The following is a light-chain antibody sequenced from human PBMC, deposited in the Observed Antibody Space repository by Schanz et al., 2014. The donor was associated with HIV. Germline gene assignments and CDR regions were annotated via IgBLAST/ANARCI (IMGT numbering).Light chain of an antibody. V-gene: IGLV2-8*01. CDR1: STDVGGYNH. CDR2: EVS. J-gene: IGLJ3*02. CDR3: CSFAGTIWV. Sequence: QSALTQPPSASGSPGQSVTISCTGSSTDVGGYNHVSWYQQHPGKAPKLLIYEVSKRPSGVPDRFSGSKSGNTASLTVSGLHAEDEADYYCCSFAGTIWVFGGGTKLTVL.